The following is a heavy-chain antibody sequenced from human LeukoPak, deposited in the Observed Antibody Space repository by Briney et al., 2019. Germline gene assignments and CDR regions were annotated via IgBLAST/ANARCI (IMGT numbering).Heavy chain of an antibody. CDR1: GFTFSSYW. CDR2: IKQDGSEK. CDR3: ARDRFYYGSGTPLADY. J-gene: IGHJ4*02. D-gene: IGHD3-10*01. Sequence: GGSLRLSCAASGFTFSSYWMSWVRQAPGKGLEWVANIKQDGSEKYYVDSVKGRFTISRDNAKNSLYLQMNSLRAEDTAVYYCARDRFYYGSGTPLADYWGQGTLVTVSP. V-gene: IGHV3-7*01.